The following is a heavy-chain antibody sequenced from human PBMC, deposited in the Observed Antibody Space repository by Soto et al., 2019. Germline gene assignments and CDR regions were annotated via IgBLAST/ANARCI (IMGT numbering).Heavy chain of an antibody. J-gene: IGHJ5*02. V-gene: IGHV4-31*11. CDR3: AREDAARIERWFDA. Sequence: QVQLQESGPRLVKPSQTLSLSCAVSGGSIIRASYSWNWIRQSPGMGLEWIGHIYSSGSTYYNPSLKSRVSIAVDTSNNQFSLKLPSVTAADTAVYFCAREDAARIERWFDAWGQGILVTVSS. D-gene: IGHD6-6*01. CDR1: GGSIIRASYS. CDR2: IYSSGST.